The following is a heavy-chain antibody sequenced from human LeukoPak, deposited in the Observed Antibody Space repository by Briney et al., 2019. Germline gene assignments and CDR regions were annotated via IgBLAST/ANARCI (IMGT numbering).Heavy chain of an antibody. J-gene: IGHJ4*02. CDR2: ISASGGNT. CDR3: ARSLKWNLVGFDY. Sequence: PGGSLRLSCAASGFTFSSYAMTWVRQAPGKGLEWVSVISASGGNTFHADSVKGRFTISRDDSKNTLYVQMSSLRAEDTAIYYCARSLKWNLVGFDYWGQGTLVTVSS. CDR1: GFTFSSYA. D-gene: IGHD1-1*01. V-gene: IGHV3-23*01.